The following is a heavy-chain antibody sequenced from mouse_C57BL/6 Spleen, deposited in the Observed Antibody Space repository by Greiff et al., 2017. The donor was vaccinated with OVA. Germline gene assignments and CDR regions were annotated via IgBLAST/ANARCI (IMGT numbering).Heavy chain of an antibody. CDR1: GYTFTGYW. Sequence: VKLMESGAELMKPGASVKLSCKATGYTFTGYWIEWVKQRPGHGLEWIGELLPGSGSTNYNEKFKGKATFTADTSANTAYMQLSSLTTEDSAIYYWARWDYGIEIGAMDYWGQGTSVTGAS. CDR3: ARWDYGIEIGAMDY. J-gene: IGHJ4*01. D-gene: IGHD1-1*01. V-gene: IGHV1-9*01. CDR2: LLPGSGST.